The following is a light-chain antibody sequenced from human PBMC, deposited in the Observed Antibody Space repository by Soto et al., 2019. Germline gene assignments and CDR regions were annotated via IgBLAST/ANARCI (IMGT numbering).Light chain of an antibody. V-gene: IGLV2-14*01. CDR1: SSDVGGYNY. CDR3: TSYTSSTIRVV. Sequence: QSALTQPASVSGSPGQSITISCTGTSSDVGGYNYVSWYQQHPGKAPKLMIYDVSNRPSGVSNRFSGSKSGNTASLTISGLLAEDEADYYCTSYTSSTIRVVFGTGTKLTVL. J-gene: IGLJ2*01. CDR2: DVS.